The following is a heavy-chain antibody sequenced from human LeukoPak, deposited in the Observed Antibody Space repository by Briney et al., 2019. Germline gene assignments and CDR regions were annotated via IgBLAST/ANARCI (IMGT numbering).Heavy chain of an antibody. Sequence: GGSLRLSCAASGFTFSDYSMNWVRQAPGKGLEWVSYISSSSLYINYADSVKGRFTVSRDNAKNSLFLQMNSLRAEDTAVYYCVREAYEYHFDYWRQGTLVTVSS. V-gene: IGHV3-21*06. D-gene: IGHD5-12*01. CDR1: GFTFSDYS. CDR2: ISSSSLYI. J-gene: IGHJ4*02. CDR3: VREAYEYHFDY.